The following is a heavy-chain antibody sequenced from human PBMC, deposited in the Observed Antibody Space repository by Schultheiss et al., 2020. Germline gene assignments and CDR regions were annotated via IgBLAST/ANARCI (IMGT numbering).Heavy chain of an antibody. CDR1: GGSISGDT. J-gene: IGHJ5*02. CDR3: ARGAYYASGHTSWFDP. D-gene: IGHD3-3*01. CDR2: ITTGGTT. Sequence: SETLSLTCTVSGGSISGDTWSWIRQPAGKGLEWIGRITTGGTTSYNPSLKSRVTMSIDTSNNHFSLKVTSVTTADTAVYFCARGAYYASGHTSWFDPWGQGTLVTVS. V-gene: IGHV4-4*07.